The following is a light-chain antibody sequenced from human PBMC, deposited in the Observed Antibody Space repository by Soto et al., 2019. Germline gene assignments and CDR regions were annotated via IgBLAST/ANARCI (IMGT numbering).Light chain of an antibody. CDR1: SSDVGGYNY. Sequence: QSALTQSPSASGSPGQSVAISCTGTSSDVGGYNYVSWYQQYPGKAPKLIIYEVSKRPSGVPDRFSGSKSGNTASLTVSGLQAEDEADYYCGAYGGSANLIFGGGTKVTVL. CDR3: GAYGGSANLI. J-gene: IGLJ2*01. CDR2: EVS. V-gene: IGLV2-8*01.